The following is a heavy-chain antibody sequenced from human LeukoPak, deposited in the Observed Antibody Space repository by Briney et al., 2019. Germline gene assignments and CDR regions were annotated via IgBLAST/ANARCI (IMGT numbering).Heavy chain of an antibody. J-gene: IGHJ3*02. V-gene: IGHV3-23*01. CDR1: GFTFSSYP. Sequence: PGGSLRLSCQASGFTFSSYPMSWVRQAPGKGLKWSSAISGRGGSTYYADSVKGRFTISRDNSKNTLYLQMNSLRAEDTAVYYCATTIPYYDSSGRKTQVAFDIWGQGTMVTVSS. D-gene: IGHD3-22*01. CDR2: ISGRGGST. CDR3: ATTIPYYDSSGRKTQVAFDI.